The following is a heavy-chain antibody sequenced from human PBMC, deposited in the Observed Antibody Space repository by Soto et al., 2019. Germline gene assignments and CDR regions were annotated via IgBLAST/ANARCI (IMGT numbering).Heavy chain of an antibody. CDR2: INPNSGGT. CDR1: GYTFTGYY. V-gene: IGHV1-2*04. J-gene: IGHJ6*02. CDR3: ARGNTIFGVVTYYGMDV. D-gene: IGHD3-3*01. Sequence: ASVKVSCKASGYTFTGYYMHWVRQAPGQGLEWMGWINPNSGGTNYAQKFQGWVTMTRDTSISTAYMELSRLRSDDTAVYYCARGNTIFGVVTYYGMDVWGQGTTVTVSS.